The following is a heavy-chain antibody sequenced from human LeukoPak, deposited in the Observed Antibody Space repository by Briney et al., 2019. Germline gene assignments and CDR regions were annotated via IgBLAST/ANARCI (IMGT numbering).Heavy chain of an antibody. CDR3: GRHSRGFSGYEYFFDY. V-gene: IGHV5-51*01. Sequence: GESLKISCKTSGYRFSSHWLGWVRQMPGKGLEWMGMIYPGDSDTRYSPSFQGQVTISTDKSLTTAYLQWSSLEASDTARYYCGRHSRGFSGYEYFFDYWGQGTLVTASS. J-gene: IGHJ4*02. D-gene: IGHD5-12*01. CDR1: GYRFSSHW. CDR2: IYPGDSDT.